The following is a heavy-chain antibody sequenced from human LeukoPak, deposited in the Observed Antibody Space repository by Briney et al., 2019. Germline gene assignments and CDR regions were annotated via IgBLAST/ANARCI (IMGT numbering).Heavy chain of an antibody. Sequence: SETLYLTCTVSGASISSGDYYWSWIRQPPGKGLEWIGYIYYSGNTYYNPSLKSRLIISIDTSKKQFSLKLSSVTAADTAVYYCARATITMTVGIPADGFDIWGQGTVVTVSS. CDR2: IYYSGNT. V-gene: IGHV4-30-4*08. CDR1: GASISSGDYY. J-gene: IGHJ3*02. D-gene: IGHD3-22*01. CDR3: ARATITMTVGIPADGFDI.